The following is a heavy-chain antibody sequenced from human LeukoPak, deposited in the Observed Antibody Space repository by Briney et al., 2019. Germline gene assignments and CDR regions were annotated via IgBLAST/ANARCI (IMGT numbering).Heavy chain of an antibody. Sequence: GGSLRLSCAASRFTFSSYGMSWVRQAPGKGREWVSGISASGGSTYYADSVKGRFTISRDNSKNTLYLQMNSLRAEDTAVYYCAKDRLPLSSAYYYLPFDYWGQGTLVTVSS. CDR3: AKDRLPLSSAYYYLPFDY. CDR1: RFTFSSYG. J-gene: IGHJ4*02. D-gene: IGHD3-22*01. V-gene: IGHV3-23*01. CDR2: ISASGGST.